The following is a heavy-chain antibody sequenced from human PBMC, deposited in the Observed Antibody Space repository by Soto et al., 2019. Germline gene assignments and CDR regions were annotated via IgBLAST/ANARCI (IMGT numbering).Heavy chain of an antibody. CDR2: ISGSGGST. Sequence: PGGSLRLSCAASGFTFSSYAMSWVRQAPGKGLEWVSAISGSGGSTYYADSVKGRFTISRDNSKNTLYLQMNSLRAEDTAVYYCAKAPDFWSGYAENWFDPWGQGTLVTVS. J-gene: IGHJ5*02. V-gene: IGHV3-23*01. D-gene: IGHD3-3*01. CDR1: GFTFSSYA. CDR3: AKAPDFWSGYAENWFDP.